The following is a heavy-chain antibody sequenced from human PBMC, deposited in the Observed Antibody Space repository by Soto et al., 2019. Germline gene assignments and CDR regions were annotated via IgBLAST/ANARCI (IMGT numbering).Heavy chain of an antibody. V-gene: IGHV1-2*02. CDR3: AKELQRGMDV. J-gene: IGHJ6*02. Sequence: QVHLVQSGAEVKQPGASVKVSCKASGYTFSVYHMHWVRQAPGQGLEWMGGVHPNSGGTNYAQSFAGRVTLARDTAINTAYMELSRLTSDDPAVYYCAKELQRGMDVWGQGTTVTVSS. D-gene: IGHD4-4*01. CDR2: VHPNSGGT. CDR1: GYTFSVYH.